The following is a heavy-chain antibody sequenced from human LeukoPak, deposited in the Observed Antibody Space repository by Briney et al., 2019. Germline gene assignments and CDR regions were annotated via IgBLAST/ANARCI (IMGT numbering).Heavy chain of an antibody. CDR3: ARGQQVAYYFDY. V-gene: IGHV4-59*01. J-gene: IGHJ4*02. CDR2: IYYSGST. Sequence: SETLSLTCTVSGGSISSYYWSWIRQPPGKGLEWIGYIYYSGSTNYNPSLKSRVTISVDTSKNKFSLKLSSVTAADTAVYYCARGQQVAYYFDYWGQGTLVTVSS. CDR1: GGSISSYY. D-gene: IGHD6-13*01.